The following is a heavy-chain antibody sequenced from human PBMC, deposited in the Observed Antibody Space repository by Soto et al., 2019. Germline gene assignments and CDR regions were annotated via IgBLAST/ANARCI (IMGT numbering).Heavy chain of an antibody. Sequence: GGSLRLSCAASGFTVNSNYMSWVRQAPGKGLEWVSVIYSDGSTYYADSVKGRFIISRDNSNNTLYFQMNSLRAEDTAVYYCARHGYNYGGGYFDYWGQGTLVTVSS. V-gene: IGHV3-66*04. J-gene: IGHJ4*02. CDR2: IYSDGST. D-gene: IGHD5-18*01. CDR3: ARHGYNYGGGYFDY. CDR1: GFTVNSNY.